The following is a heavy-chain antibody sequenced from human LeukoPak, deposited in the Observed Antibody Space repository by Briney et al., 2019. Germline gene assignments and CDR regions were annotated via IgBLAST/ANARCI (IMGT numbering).Heavy chain of an antibody. CDR2: ITGTGGR. CDR3: AKDYCRDGNCPFPFLDS. V-gene: IGHV3-23*01. CDR1: GFTFSSYA. J-gene: IGHJ4*02. D-gene: IGHD2-15*01. Sequence: GGSLRLSCAASGFTFSSYAMTWVRQAPGKGLEWVSIITGTGGRYYGDSVKGRFILSRDNSKNTVYMQMSSLRAEDTATYYCAKDYCRDGNCPFPFLDSWGQGTLVTVSS.